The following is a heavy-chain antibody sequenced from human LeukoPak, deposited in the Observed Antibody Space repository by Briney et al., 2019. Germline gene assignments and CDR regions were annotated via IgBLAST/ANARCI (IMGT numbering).Heavy chain of an antibody. CDR3: ARSSSWYFDY. V-gene: IGHV3-23*01. CDR2: ISGSGGST. CDR1: GFTFSNYA. J-gene: IGHJ4*02. Sequence: GGSLRLSCAASGFTFSNYAMTWVRQAPGKGLEWVSGISGSGGSTNYADSVKGRFTIFRDNSKNTVYLQMNSLRVEDTAVYYCARSSSWYFDYWGQGTLVTVSS. D-gene: IGHD6-13*01.